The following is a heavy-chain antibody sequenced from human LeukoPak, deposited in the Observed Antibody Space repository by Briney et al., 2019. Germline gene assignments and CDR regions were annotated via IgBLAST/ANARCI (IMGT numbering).Heavy chain of an antibody. V-gene: IGHV3-21*01. CDR2: ISSSSGHI. Sequence: GGSLRLSCAASGFTFSSYAMNWVRQAPGKGLEWVSSISSSSGHIYYADSVKGRFTISRDNAKNSLYLQMNSLRAEDTAVYYCPTLASGYWGQGTLVTVSS. D-gene: IGHD6-6*01. CDR3: PTLASGY. J-gene: IGHJ4*02. CDR1: GFTFSSYA.